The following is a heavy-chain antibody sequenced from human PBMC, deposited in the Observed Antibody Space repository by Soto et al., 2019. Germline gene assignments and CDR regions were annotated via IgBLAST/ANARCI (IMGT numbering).Heavy chain of an antibody. CDR3: ARDRIQLRLGKYSFNGMDF. D-gene: IGHD3-16*01. CDR1: GGTFSDFA. CDR2: IVPRFGSP. Sequence: QVQLVQSGAEMRKPGSSLRVSCKASGGTFSDFAFSWVRQAPGQGLEWMGGIVPRFGSPNYAQKFGGRVTISEDTSTSTVYMEVSSLIFDETAVYFCARDRIQLRLGKYSFNGMDFWGQGTKITVSS. V-gene: IGHV1-69*06. J-gene: IGHJ6*01.